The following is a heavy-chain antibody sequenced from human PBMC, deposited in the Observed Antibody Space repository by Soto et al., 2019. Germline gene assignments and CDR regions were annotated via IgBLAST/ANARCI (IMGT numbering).Heavy chain of an antibody. Sequence: QVQLQESGPGLVKPSQTLSLTCTVSGGSISSGGYYWSWIRQHPGKGLEWIGYIYYSGSHYYNPSLQRRVTLSGNTSNKQFPLKLSSVTAADTAVYYCARVPSSGNHFDYWGQGTLVTVSS. CDR1: GGSISSGGYY. V-gene: IGHV4-31*03. CDR2: IYYSGSH. J-gene: IGHJ4*02. D-gene: IGHD3-22*01. CDR3: ARVPSSGNHFDY.